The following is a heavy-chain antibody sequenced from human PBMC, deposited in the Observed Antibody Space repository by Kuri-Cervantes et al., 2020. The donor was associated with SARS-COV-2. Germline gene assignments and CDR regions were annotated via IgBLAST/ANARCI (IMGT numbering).Heavy chain of an antibody. V-gene: IGHV4-59*12. CDR1: GFTFSSYW. Sequence: GSLRLSCAASGFTFSSYWMSWVRQAPGKGLEWMGYIHYSGTTTYSPSLKSRLTISVDAPKNQFSLKVTSVTAADTAVYYCARGSYDSSGYYFEDYWGQGTLVTVSS. D-gene: IGHD3-22*01. J-gene: IGHJ4*02. CDR2: IHYSGTT. CDR3: ARGSYDSSGYYFEDY.